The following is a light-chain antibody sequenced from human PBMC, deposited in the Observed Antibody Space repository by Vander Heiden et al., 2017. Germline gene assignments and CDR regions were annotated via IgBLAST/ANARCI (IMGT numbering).Light chain of an antibody. Sequence: QSGRIEPPSESGTPGQRVTIACSGSSSNIEPNSVIWYQQLPGTAPPLLIYANNQRPSAVPARFSGSKSGTSASLAIRALQSADEADYYCAVWDDSLNGWVFGGGTKLTVL. V-gene: IGLV1-44*01. CDR1: SSNIEPNS. CDR2: ANN. CDR3: AVWDDSLNGWV. J-gene: IGLJ3*02.